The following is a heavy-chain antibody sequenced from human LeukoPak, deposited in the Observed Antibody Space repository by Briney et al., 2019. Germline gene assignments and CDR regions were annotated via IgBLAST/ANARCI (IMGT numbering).Heavy chain of an antibody. V-gene: IGHV4-39*01. J-gene: IGHJ6*03. CDR3: ARGLGIAAPPYYYYYYYMDV. CDR2: IYYSGST. D-gene: IGHD6-13*01. Sequence: PSETLSLTCTVSGGSISSSSYYWGWIRQPPGKGLEWIGIIYYSGSTYYNPSLKSRVTISVDTSKNQFSLKLSSVTAADTAVYYCARGLGIAAPPYYYYYYYMDVWGKGTTVTVSS. CDR1: GGSISSSSYY.